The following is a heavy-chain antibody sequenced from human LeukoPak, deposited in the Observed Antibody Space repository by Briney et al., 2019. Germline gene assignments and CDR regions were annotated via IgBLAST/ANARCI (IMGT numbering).Heavy chain of an antibody. Sequence: SETLSLTCAVYGGSFSAYYWSWLRQSPGKGLEWIGEINHSGSTIYTPSLKSRVTISVDTSKNQFSLQLTSVTAADTAVYYCARWSGAIHVFDPWGQGALVTVSS. CDR2: INHSGST. J-gene: IGHJ5*02. V-gene: IGHV4-34*01. CDR3: ARWSGAIHVFDP. CDR1: GGSFSAYY. D-gene: IGHD2-21*01.